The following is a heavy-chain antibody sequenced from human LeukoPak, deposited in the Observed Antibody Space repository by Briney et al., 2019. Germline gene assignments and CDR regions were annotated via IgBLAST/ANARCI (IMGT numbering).Heavy chain of an antibody. J-gene: IGHJ4*02. CDR2: IHYSGST. CDR3: ARWGHFDTSGYFVVDY. Sequence: PSETLSLTCTISDGSISSYYWNWIRQSPGKGLEWIEQIHYSGSTHYNPSLQSRVSISIDTSKNHFSLNLRSVTAVDTAVYYCARWGHFDTSGYFVVDYWGQGTLVTVSS. V-gene: IGHV4-59*01. D-gene: IGHD3-22*01. CDR1: DGSISSYY.